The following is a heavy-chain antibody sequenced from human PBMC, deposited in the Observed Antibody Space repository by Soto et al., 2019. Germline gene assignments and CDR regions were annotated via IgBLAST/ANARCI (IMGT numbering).Heavy chain of an antibody. V-gene: IGHV1-69*01. Sequence: QVQLVQSGAEVKKPGSSVKVSCKASGGTFSSYGISWVRQAPGQGLEWMGGIIFSIATSKNEKKFQGRVTITADDSTSTAYMELSSLRSEDTAVYYCARVPPELQTPYYYYAMDVWGRGTTVTVSS. CDR2: IIFSIATS. CDR3: ARVPPELQTPYYYYAMDV. D-gene: IGHD1-7*01. CDR1: GGTFSSYG. J-gene: IGHJ6*02.